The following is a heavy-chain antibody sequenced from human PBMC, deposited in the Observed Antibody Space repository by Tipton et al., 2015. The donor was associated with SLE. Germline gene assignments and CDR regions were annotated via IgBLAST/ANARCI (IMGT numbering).Heavy chain of an antibody. Sequence: AGLVKPSETLSLTCAVYGGSFSGYYWSWIRQPPGKGLEWIGEINHSGSTNYNPSLKSRVTISVDTSKNQFSLKLSSVTAADTAVYYCARGAGPYEVDYWGQGTLVTVSS. V-gene: IGHV4-34*01. CDR1: GGSFSGYY. CDR3: ARGAGPYEVDY. D-gene: IGHD3-16*01. J-gene: IGHJ4*02. CDR2: INHSGST.